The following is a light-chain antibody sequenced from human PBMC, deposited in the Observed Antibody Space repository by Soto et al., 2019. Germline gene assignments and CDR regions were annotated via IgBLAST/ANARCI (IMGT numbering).Light chain of an antibody. CDR1: QSVSSSY. CDR3: QQYGNSRGT. V-gene: IGKV3-20*01. J-gene: IGKJ1*01. CDR2: NAS. Sequence: EIVLTQSPDTLSLSPGERATLSCRASQSVSSSYLAWYQQKPGQAPRLLIYNASSRATGIPDRFSGSGSGTDFTLTISRLEPEDFAVYYCQQYGNSRGTFGQGTKVDIK.